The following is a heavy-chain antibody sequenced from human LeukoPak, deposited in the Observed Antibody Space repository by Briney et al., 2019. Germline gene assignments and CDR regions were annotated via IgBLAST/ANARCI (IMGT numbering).Heavy chain of an antibody. J-gene: IGHJ4*02. CDR3: AIHLCSGWRGYYFDY. Sequence: SETLSLTCTVSGDSISTSNSYWGWIRQPPGKGLEWIGEINHSGSTNYNPSIKRRVTILVDTSKNQSSLKLSSVTAADTAVYYCAIHLCSGWRGYYFDYWGQGTLVTVSS. CDR1: GDSISTSNSY. D-gene: IGHD6-19*01. V-gene: IGHV4-39*01. CDR2: INHSGST.